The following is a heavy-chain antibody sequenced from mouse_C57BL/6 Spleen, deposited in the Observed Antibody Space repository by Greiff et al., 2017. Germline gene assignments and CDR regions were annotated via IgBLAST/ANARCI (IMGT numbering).Heavy chain of an antibody. CDR1: GYTFTSYG. V-gene: IGHV1-74*01. Sequence: QVQLQQPGAELVKPGASVKVSCKASGYTFTSYGMHWVKQRPGQGLEWIGRIHPSASDTNYNQKFKGKATLTVDKSASTAYMQLSSLTSEDSAVYYCAIQQRGPWGQGTLVTVSA. J-gene: IGHJ3*01. CDR3: AIQQRGP. CDR2: IHPSASDT. D-gene: IGHD6-1*01.